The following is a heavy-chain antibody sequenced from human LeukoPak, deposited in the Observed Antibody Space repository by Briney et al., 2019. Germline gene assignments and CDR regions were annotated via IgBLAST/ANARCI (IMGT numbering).Heavy chain of an antibody. J-gene: IGHJ6*02. Sequence: PSETLSLTCTVSGGSISSHYWSWIRQPPGKGLEWIGYIYYSGSTNYNPSLKSRVTISVDTSKNQFSLKLSSVTAADTAVYYCARDTYYYDSSGYYWGDYYYYGMDVWGQGTTVTVSS. CDR2: IYYSGST. D-gene: IGHD3-22*01. V-gene: IGHV4-59*11. CDR1: GGSISSHY. CDR3: ARDTYYYDSSGYYWGDYYYYGMDV.